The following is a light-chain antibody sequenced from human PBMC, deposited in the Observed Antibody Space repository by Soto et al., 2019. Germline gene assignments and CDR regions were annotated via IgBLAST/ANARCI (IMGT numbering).Light chain of an antibody. CDR1: QSISSW. Sequence: QMTQSPSTLSASLGERVNFNCRASQSISSWVAWYQQKPGKAPKGLIYKASTLESGAPSRFSGSGSGIEFTLTISSLQPDDFATYYCQQYYSYPWTFGQGANVDI. CDR3: QQYYSYPWT. CDR2: KAS. J-gene: IGKJ1*01. V-gene: IGKV1-5*03.